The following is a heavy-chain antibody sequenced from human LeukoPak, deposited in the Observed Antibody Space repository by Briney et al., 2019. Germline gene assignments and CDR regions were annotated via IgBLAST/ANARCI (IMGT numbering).Heavy chain of an antibody. V-gene: IGHV3-48*03. J-gene: IGHJ4*02. CDR1: GFTFSAYE. CDR2: ISGSGNSI. CDR3: ARDQDLTY. Sequence: GGSLRLSCAASGFTFSAYEMNWVRQAPGKGLEPVSYISGSGNSISYADSVKGRFTISRDNSKNTLYLQMNSLRAEDTAVYYCARDQDLTYWGQGTLVTVSS.